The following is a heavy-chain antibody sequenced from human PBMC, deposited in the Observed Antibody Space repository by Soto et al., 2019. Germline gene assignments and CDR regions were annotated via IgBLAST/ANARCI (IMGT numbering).Heavy chain of an antibody. CDR1: GFTFSSYA. Sequence: GGSLRLSCAASGFTFSSYAMSWVRQAPGKGLEWVSAISGSGGSTYYADSVKGRFTISRDNSKNTLYLQMNSLRAEDTAVYYCAKRGPLVGATRGPVDYWGQGTLVTVSS. D-gene: IGHD1-26*01. J-gene: IGHJ4*02. CDR3: AKRGPLVGATRGPVDY. CDR2: ISGSGGST. V-gene: IGHV3-23*01.